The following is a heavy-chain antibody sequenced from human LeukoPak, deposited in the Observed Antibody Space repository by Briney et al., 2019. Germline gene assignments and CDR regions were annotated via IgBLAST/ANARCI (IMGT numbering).Heavy chain of an antibody. V-gene: IGHV3-21*01. CDR3: ARGVIQLLDY. Sequence: GGSLRLSCAASGFTFSSYEMNWVRQAPGKGLEWVSSISSSSSYIYYADSVKGRFTISRDNAKNSLYLQMNSLRAEDTAVYYCARGVIQLLDYWGQGTLVTVSS. D-gene: IGHD5-18*01. CDR1: GFTFSSYE. J-gene: IGHJ4*02. CDR2: ISSSSSYI.